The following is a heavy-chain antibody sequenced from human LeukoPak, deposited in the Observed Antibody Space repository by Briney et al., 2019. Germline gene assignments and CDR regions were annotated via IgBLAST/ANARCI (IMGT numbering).Heavy chain of an antibody. J-gene: IGHJ2*01. V-gene: IGHV3-23*01. CDR1: GFTFSSYA. Sequence: PGGSLRLSCAASGFTFSSYAMSWVRQAPGKGLEWVSAISGSGGSTYYADSVKGRFTISRDNSKNTLYLQMNSLRAEDTAVYYCAKGAGSITMIVVGARYFDLWGRGTLVTVSS. CDR2: ISGSGGST. D-gene: IGHD3-22*01. CDR3: AKGAGSITMIVVGARYFDL.